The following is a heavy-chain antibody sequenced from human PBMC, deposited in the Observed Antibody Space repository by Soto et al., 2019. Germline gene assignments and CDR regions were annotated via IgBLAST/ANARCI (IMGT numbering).Heavy chain of an antibody. CDR3: ARDLVTTPFGWFDP. CDR2: ISYDGSNK. D-gene: IGHD4-17*01. Sequence: QVQLVESGGGVVQPGGSLRLSCAASGFTFSSYAMHWVRQAPGKGLEWVAVISYDGSNKYYADSVKGRFTISRDNSKNTLYLQMNSLRAEDTAVYYCARDLVTTPFGWFDPWGQGTLVTVSS. V-gene: IGHV3-30-3*01. CDR1: GFTFSSYA. J-gene: IGHJ5*02.